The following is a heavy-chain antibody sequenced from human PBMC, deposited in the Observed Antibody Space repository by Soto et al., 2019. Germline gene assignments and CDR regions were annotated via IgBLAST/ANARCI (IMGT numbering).Heavy chain of an antibody. V-gene: IGHV1-69*01. CDR3: AIPLPKQQLVRGAFDH. CDR2: SIQVFGTA. CDR1: GGTFRNYA. Sequence: QVQLVQSGAEVKKPGSSVKLSCQTSGGTFRNYAINWVRQAPGHGREWMGGSIQVFGTANYAQTFQGRFPITADESTSTAYMELSSLSSEDTAVYYCAIPLPKQQLVRGAFDHWGQGTLVTVAS. J-gene: IGHJ4*02. D-gene: IGHD6-13*01.